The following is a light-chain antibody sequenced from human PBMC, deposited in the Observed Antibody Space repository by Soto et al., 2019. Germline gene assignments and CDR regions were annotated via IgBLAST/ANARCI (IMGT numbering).Light chain of an antibody. V-gene: IGLV4-69*01. CDR2: LNSDGSH. Sequence: QPVLTQSPSASASLGASVKLTCTLSSGHSSYAIAWHQQQPEKGPRFLMNLNSDGSHNKGDGIPDRFSGSSSGAERYLTISSLQSEDEADYYCQTWGTGIQVFGGGTKVTVL. CDR1: SGHSSYA. CDR3: QTWGTGIQV. J-gene: IGLJ2*01.